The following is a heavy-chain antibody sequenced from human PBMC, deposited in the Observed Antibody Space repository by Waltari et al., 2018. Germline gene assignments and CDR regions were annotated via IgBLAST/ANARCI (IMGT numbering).Heavy chain of an antibody. CDR1: GFPFSRFW. Sequence: EVQLVESGGGLVQPGGSLRLSCVASGFPFSRFWMSWARQAPGKGLEWVANIKQDGSEKYYVDSVKGRFTISRDNAKNSLYLQMNSLRAEDTAVYYCVRAGVIVYYFDYWGQGTLVTVSS. CDR2: IKQDGSEK. CDR3: VRAGVIVYYFDY. D-gene: IGHD3-16*02. J-gene: IGHJ4*02. V-gene: IGHV3-7*01.